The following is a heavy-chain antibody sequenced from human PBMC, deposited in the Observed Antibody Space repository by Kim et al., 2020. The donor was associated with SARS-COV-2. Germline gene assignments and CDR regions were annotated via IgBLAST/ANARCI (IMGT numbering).Heavy chain of an antibody. CDR3: AREDYHVGPGREMYFVD. CDR1: GNTFTSSA. CDR2: INTNTGNP. J-gene: IGHJ4*02. D-gene: IGHD1-26*01. V-gene: IGHV7-4-1*02. Sequence: ASVKVSCKASGNTFTSSAINWVRQAPGQGLEWMGWINTNTGNPTYAQGFRGRFIFSFDTSASTAYVLISSLQAADTGVYYCAREDYHVGPGREMYFVDWGQGTLVTVSS.